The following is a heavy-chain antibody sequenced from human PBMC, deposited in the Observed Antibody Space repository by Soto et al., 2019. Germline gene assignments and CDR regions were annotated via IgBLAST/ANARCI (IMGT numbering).Heavy chain of an antibody. Sequence: QVQLQESGPGLVKPSQTLSLTCTVSGDSISTGDYYWTWVRQPPGRGLEWIGYIFYGGTTSYYPSLESRATISLDTSNNQFSLRLSSVTAADTAVYFCARGNDYLGRGSLYGMDVWGQGTTVTVSS. CDR1: GDSISTGDYY. V-gene: IGHV4-30-4*01. CDR3: ARGNDYLGRGSLYGMDV. D-gene: IGHD3-16*01. J-gene: IGHJ6*02. CDR2: IFYGGTT.